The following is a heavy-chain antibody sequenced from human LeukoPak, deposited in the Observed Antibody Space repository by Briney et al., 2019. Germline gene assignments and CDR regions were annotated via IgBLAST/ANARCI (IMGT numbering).Heavy chain of an antibody. CDR2: TYYSGST. CDR1: GGSISSYY. D-gene: IGHD3-16*01. Sequence: SETLSLTCTVSGGSISSYYWSWIRQPPGKGLEWIGYTYYSGSTNYNPSLKSRVTMSVDTSKDLFSLKLTSVTAADTAVYYCARAPVSTAYLHYYSMDVWGKGTMVTVSS. V-gene: IGHV4-59*12. J-gene: IGHJ6*03. CDR3: ARAPVSTAYLHYYSMDV.